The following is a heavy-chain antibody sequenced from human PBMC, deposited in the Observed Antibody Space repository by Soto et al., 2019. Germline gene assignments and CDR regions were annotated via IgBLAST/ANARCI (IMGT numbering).Heavy chain of an antibody. CDR2: IHYSGSA. V-gene: IGHV4-59*01. D-gene: IGHD3-16*02. CDR3: ARGKIVGP. Sequence: QVQLQESGPGLVKPSETLSLTCTISGGSISTYYWSWIRQPPGKGLEWIGYIHYSGSANYNPSLKSRLTMSVDTSKNQYSLKLSSVTAADTAVYFCARGKIVGPWGQGTLVTVSS. J-gene: IGHJ5*02. CDR1: GGSISTYY.